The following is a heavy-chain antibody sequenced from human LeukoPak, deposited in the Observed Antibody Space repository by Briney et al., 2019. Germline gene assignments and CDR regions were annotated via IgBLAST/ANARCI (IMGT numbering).Heavy chain of an antibody. CDR1: VDPISSSSYY. Sequence: SEILTLTCTVSVDPISSSSYYCRSICQPPGKGLEWIGRIYYIRSTYYNPSLKSRVTISVDTSKNQFSLKLSSVTAADTAVYYCATQPRYDFWSGYYTGSYYYYYMDVWGKGTTVTVSS. V-gene: IGHV4-39*01. D-gene: IGHD3-3*01. CDR3: ATQPRYDFWSGYYTGSYYYYYMDV. J-gene: IGHJ6*03. CDR2: IYYIRST.